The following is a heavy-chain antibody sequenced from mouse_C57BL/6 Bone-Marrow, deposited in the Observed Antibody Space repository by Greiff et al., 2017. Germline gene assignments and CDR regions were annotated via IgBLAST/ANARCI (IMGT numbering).Heavy chain of an antibody. CDR3: ARPMITTGAWFAY. J-gene: IGHJ3*01. CDR2: IFPGRGST. D-gene: IGHD2-4*01. Sequence: QVQLQQSGPELVKPGASVKISCKASGYTFTDYYINWVKQRPGQGLEWIGWIFPGRGSTYYNEKFKGKATLTVDKSSSTAYMLLSSLTSEDSAVYFCARPMITTGAWFAYWGQGTLVTVSA. CDR1: GYTFTDYY. V-gene: IGHV1-75*01.